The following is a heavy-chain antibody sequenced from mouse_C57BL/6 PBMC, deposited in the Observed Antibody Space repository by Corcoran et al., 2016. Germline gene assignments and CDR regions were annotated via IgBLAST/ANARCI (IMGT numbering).Heavy chain of an antibody. J-gene: IGHJ1*03. CDR2: INPNNGGT. CDR3: ARAVIYDGYYDWYFDV. Sequence: EVQLQQSGPALVKPGASVKISCKASGYTFTDYYMNWVTQSHGKSLEWIGDINPNNGGTSYNQKFKGKATLTVDKSSSTAYMELRSLTSEDSAVYYCARAVIYDGYYDWYFDVWGTGTTVTVSS. D-gene: IGHD2-3*01. CDR1: GYTFTDYY. V-gene: IGHV1-26*01.